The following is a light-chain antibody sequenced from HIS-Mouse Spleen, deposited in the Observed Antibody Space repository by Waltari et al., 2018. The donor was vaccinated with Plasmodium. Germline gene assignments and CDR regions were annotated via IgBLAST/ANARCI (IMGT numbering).Light chain of an antibody. CDR1: QSISSR. CDR3: QQYNSYSWT. Sequence: DTQMTQSPSTLSASVGDRVTITCRASQSISSRLAWYQQKPGKAPKLLIYKASSLESGVPSRFSGSGSGTEFTLTISSLQPDDFATYYCQQYNSYSWTFGQGTKVEIK. J-gene: IGKJ1*01. CDR2: KAS. V-gene: IGKV1-5*03.